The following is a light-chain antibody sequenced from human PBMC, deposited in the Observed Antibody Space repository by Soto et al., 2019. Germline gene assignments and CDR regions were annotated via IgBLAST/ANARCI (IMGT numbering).Light chain of an antibody. CDR1: QSISSW. CDR3: QQYNSYS. Sequence: DIKMTLSPSTLSASVGDRVTITCRASQSISSWLAWYQQKPGKAPKLLIYDASSLESGVPSRFSGSGSGTEFTLTISSLQPDDFATYYCQQYNSYSFGQGTKVDIK. V-gene: IGKV1-5*01. CDR2: DAS. J-gene: IGKJ1*01.